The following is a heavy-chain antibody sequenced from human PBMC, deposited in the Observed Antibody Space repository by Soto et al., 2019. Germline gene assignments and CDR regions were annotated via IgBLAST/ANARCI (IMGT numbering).Heavy chain of an antibody. CDR2: IMPIFGTA. CDR3: SRGQRGYSSGWWEH. V-gene: IGHV1-69*01. CDR1: GGTFSSYA. Sequence: QVQLVQSGAEAKKPGSSVKVSCTASGGTFSSYAISWVRQAPGHGLAWMGGIMPIFGTANYAQKFRCRGTITAAETTITASMELRSRRSEDTAVYYCSRGQRGYSSGWWEHWGQGTLVTVSS. J-gene: IGHJ4*02. D-gene: IGHD6-19*01.